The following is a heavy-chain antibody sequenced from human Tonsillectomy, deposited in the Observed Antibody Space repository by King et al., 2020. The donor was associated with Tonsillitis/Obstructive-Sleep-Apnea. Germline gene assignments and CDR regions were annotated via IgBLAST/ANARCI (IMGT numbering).Heavy chain of an antibody. D-gene: IGHD1-1*01. CDR1: GFTFSSYD. CDR2: ICSAGDT. J-gene: IGHJ4*02. CDR3: ARGPNWNLDY. V-gene: IGHV3-13*01. Sequence: VQLVESGGGLVQPGGSLRLSFAASGFTFSSYDIHGVRQPTGKGLEWVSGICSAGDTYYPGSVKGRFTISRENAENSLYLQMNSLRAGDTAVYYCARGPNWNLDYWGQGILVTVSS.